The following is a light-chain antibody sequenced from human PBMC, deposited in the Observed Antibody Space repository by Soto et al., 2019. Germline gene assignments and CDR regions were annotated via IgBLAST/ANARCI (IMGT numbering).Light chain of an antibody. J-gene: IGKJ1*01. CDR3: QQYGSLPET. CDR2: GAS. CDR1: QSVRNDY. Sequence: EVVLTQFPGTLPVSLGERATLSCRASQSVRNDYLAWYQQKRGQAPRLLIHGASTRATGIPDRFSGSASGTAFILTITRVERGDIAMYFCQQYGSLPETFGQGTKVEIK. V-gene: IGKV3-20*01.